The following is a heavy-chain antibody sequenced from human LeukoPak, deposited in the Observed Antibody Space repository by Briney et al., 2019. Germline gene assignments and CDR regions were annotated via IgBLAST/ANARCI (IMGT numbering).Heavy chain of an antibody. J-gene: IGHJ4*02. CDR2: ISYDGSNK. CDR3: ATSSLDY. V-gene: IGHV3-30*03. Sequence: GGSLRLSCAASGFTFSSYGMHWVRQAPGKGLEWVAVISYDGSNKYYADSAKGRFTISRDNSKNTLYLQMNSLRAEDTAVYYCATSSLDYWGQGTLVTVSS. D-gene: IGHD6-6*01. CDR1: GFTFSSYG.